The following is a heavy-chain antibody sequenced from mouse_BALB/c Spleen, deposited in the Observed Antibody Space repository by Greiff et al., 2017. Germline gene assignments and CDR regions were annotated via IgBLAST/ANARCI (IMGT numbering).Heavy chain of an antibody. CDR3: TTTGGAY. CDR2: IDPETGGT. J-gene: IGHJ3*01. CDR1: GYTFTDYE. Sequence: QVQLQQPGAELVRPGASVTLSCKASGYTFTDYEMHWVKQTPVHGLEWIGAIDPETGGTAYNQKFKGKATLTADKSSSTAYMELRSLTSEDSAVYYCTTTGGAYWGQGTLVTVSA. D-gene: IGHD4-1*02. V-gene: IGHV1-15*01.